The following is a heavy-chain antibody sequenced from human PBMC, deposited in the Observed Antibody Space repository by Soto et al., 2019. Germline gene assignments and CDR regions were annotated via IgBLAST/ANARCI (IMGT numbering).Heavy chain of an antibody. V-gene: IGHV1-18*01. D-gene: IGHD5-12*01. J-gene: IGHJ4*02. CDR2: ISAYNGNR. CDR3: AIDLGGFPDY. CDR1: GYSFTSYG. Sequence: QVQLVQSGAEVKKPGASVKVSCKASGYSFTSYGISWVRQAPGQGLEWMGWISAYNGNRKYAQKFQGRVTMTTDTSTSTAYMELRRLISDDTAVYYCAIDLGGFPDYWGQGTLVTVSS.